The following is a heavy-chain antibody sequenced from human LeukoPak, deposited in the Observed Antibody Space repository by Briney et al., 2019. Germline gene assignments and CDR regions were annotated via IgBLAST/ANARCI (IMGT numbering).Heavy chain of an antibody. Sequence: GGSLRLSCAASGFTFSTYNMNWVRQAPGKGLEWVSFISSSGSNTYYADSVKGRFTISRDNAKNSLYLQMNSLRAEDTAVYYCARGRGATPPYYFDYWGQGTLVTVSS. CDR3: ARGRGATPPYYFDY. CDR2: ISSSGSNT. D-gene: IGHD1-26*01. CDR1: GFTFSTYN. J-gene: IGHJ4*02. V-gene: IGHV3-21*01.